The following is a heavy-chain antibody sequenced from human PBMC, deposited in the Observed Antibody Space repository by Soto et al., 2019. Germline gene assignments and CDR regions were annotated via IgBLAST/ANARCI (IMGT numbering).Heavy chain of an antibody. CDR1: GFTFSSYA. V-gene: IGHV3-30-3*01. D-gene: IGHD3-22*01. Sequence: QVQLVESGGGVVQPGRSLRLSCAASGFTFSSYAMHWVRQAPGKGLEWVAVISYDGSNKYYADSVKGRFTISRDNSKHTLYLQMNSLRAEDTAVYYCARDWKSYYDSVGVGDGLDWGQGTLVTVSS. CDR2: ISYDGSNK. J-gene: IGHJ4*02. CDR3: ARDWKSYYDSVGVGDGLD.